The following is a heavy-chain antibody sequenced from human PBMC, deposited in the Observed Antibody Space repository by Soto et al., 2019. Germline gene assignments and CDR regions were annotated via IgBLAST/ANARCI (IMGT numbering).Heavy chain of an antibody. J-gene: IGHJ4*02. CDR2: VYHTGRT. D-gene: IGHD3-3*01. V-gene: IGHV4-61*01. CDR1: GGSFKSGSYS. Sequence: QVQLQESGPGLVKPSETLSLTCTVSGGSFKSGSYSWSWIRQPPGKGLEWIGYVYHTGRTSYNPSLMSPVYKSMDTYKNQFSLNLDSVNAADTAVYFCARDFAYFDSWGQGTLVTVSS. CDR3: ARDFAYFDS.